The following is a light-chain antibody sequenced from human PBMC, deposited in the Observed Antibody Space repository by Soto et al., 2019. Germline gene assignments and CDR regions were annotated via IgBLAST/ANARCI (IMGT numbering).Light chain of an antibody. J-gene: IGKJ4*01. CDR1: QSVSTS. V-gene: IGKV3-15*01. Sequence: EIVMTQSPDALSVSPGERVTLSCRASQSVSTSLAWYQQKPGQAPRLLIYGASTRATGMSARFSGFGPGTDFTLNISSLQSEDSAIYYFQQYNNRPPSFGGGTKVEIK. CDR2: GAS. CDR3: QQYNNRPPS.